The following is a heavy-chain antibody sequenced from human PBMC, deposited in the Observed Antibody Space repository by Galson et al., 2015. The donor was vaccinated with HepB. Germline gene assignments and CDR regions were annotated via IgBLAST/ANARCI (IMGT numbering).Heavy chain of an antibody. D-gene: IGHD3-22*01. J-gene: IGHJ4*02. V-gene: IGHV3-30*04. CDR1: GFTFRNYA. Sequence: SLRLSCAASGFTFRNYAMHWVRQAPGKGLEWVAVISYGGSNIDYADFVKGRFTISRDNSKNTLFLEMNSLKVNDTAIYYCGRDPGDSTGYFHYWGQGILVTVSS. CDR3: GRDPGDSTGYFHY. CDR2: ISYGGSNI.